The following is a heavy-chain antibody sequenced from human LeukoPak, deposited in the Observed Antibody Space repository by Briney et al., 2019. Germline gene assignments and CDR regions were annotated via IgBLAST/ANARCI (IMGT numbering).Heavy chain of an antibody. V-gene: IGHV4-61*02. CDR3: ARNGRPYYGSGGYYFDY. CDR2: IYTSGST. CDR1: GGSISSGSYY. J-gene: IGHJ4*02. Sequence: SQTLSLTCTVSGGSISSGSYYWSWIRQPAGKGLEWIGRIYTSGSTNYNPSLKSRVTISVDTSKNQSSLKLSSVTAADTAVYYCARNGRPYYGSGGYYFDYWGQGTLVTVSS. D-gene: IGHD3-10*01.